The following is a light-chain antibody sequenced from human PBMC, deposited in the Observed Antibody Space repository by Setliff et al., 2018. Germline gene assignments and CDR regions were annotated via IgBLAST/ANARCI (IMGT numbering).Light chain of an antibody. Sequence: QSALTQPRSVSGSPGQSVTISCTGSSSDVGAYKYVSWYQQHPGKAPKLMIYDVIKRPSGVPDRFSGSKSGNTASLTISGLQAEDEADYYCCSYAGNYIRLFGGGTKSPS. CDR1: SSDVGAYKY. CDR3: CSYAGNYIRL. CDR2: DVI. J-gene: IGLJ2*01. V-gene: IGLV2-11*01.